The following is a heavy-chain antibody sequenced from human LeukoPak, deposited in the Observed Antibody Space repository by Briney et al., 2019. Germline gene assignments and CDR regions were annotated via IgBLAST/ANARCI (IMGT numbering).Heavy chain of an antibody. Sequence: SETLSLTCTVSGDFSSFYYWTWIRQPPGKGLEWIGYIHTTGSTHYSPSLKSRVSMSIDTSKNQFSLSLSSVTAADTAVYYCARVAVTRNWFDPWGQGTLVTVSS. CDR2: IHTTGST. J-gene: IGHJ5*02. D-gene: IGHD4-11*01. V-gene: IGHV4-4*09. CDR3: ARVAVTRNWFDP. CDR1: GDFSSFYY.